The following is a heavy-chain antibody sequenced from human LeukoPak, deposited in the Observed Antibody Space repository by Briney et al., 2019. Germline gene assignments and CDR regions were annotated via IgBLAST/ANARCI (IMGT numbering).Heavy chain of an antibody. Sequence: PGGSLRLSCAASGFTFSNACTSGVPQAPGKGLEWVGRIKSKTDGGTTDYAAPVKGRFTISRDDSKNALYLQMNSLKTEDTAVYYCTTDKSGWYHWGQGTLVTVSS. CDR1: GFTFSNAC. J-gene: IGHJ4*02. CDR2: IKSKTDGGTT. V-gene: IGHV3-15*01. D-gene: IGHD6-19*01. CDR3: TTDKSGWYH.